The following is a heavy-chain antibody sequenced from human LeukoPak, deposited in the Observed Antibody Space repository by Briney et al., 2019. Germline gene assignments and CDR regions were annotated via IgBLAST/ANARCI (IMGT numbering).Heavy chain of an antibody. CDR2: INHSGST. D-gene: IGHD2-2*01. Sequence: SETLSLTCAVYGGSFSGYYWSWIRQPPGKGLEWIGEINHSGSTNYNPSLKSQVTISVDTSKNQFSLKLSSVTAADTAVYYCARHSPTSLSSSTVAKRGIDYWGQGTLVTVSS. J-gene: IGHJ4*02. CDR1: GGSFSGYY. V-gene: IGHV4-34*01. CDR3: ARHSPTSLSSSTVAKRGIDY.